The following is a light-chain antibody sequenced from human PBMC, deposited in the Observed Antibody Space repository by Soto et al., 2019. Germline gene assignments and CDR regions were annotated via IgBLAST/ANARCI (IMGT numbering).Light chain of an antibody. CDR1: SSNIQNNI. CDR2: NTN. Sequence: QSVLTQPPSASRTPGQRVTISCSGSSSNIQNNIVNWYQQLPGTAPKLLIYNTNQRRSGVPDRFSGSKSGTSASLAISGLQSEDEADYFCAAWDDSLNGVVFGGGTQLTVL. J-gene: IGLJ2*01. V-gene: IGLV1-44*01. CDR3: AAWDDSLNGVV.